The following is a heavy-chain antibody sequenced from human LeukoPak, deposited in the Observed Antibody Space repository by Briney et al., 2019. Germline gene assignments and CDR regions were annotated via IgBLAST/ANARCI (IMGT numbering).Heavy chain of an antibody. CDR3: AGNGWGNNWFDP. V-gene: IGHV3-9*01. D-gene: IGHD3-16*01. CDR2: ISWNSGSI. Sequence: GGSLRLSCAASGFTFDDHSMHWVRQAPGKGLEWVSGISWNSGSIGYADSVKGRFTISRDNTKNSLYLQLNSLRPEDTALYYCAGNGWGNNWFDPWGQGTLVTVAS. CDR1: GFTFDDHS. J-gene: IGHJ5*02.